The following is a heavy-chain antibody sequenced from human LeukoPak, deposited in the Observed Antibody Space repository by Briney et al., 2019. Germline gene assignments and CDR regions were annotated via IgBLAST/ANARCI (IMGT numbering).Heavy chain of an antibody. D-gene: IGHD3-3*01. CDR3: ARESYDFWSGYRYYFDY. J-gene: IGHJ4*02. V-gene: IGHV1-18*01. Sequence: ASVKVSCKASGYTFTSYGISWVRQAPGQGLEWMGWISAYNGNTNYAQKLQGRVTMTTDTSTSTAYMELGSLRSDDTAVYYCARESYDFWSGYRYYFDYWGQGTLVTVSS. CDR1: GYTFTSYG. CDR2: ISAYNGNT.